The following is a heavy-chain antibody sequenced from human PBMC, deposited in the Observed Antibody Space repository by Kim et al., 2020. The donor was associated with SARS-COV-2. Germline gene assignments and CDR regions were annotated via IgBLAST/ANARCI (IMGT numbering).Heavy chain of an antibody. Sequence: SETLSLTCTVSGGSINNYYWSWIRQPPGKGLEWIGYIYYSGSTNYNPSLKSRVTISVDTSKNQFSLNLSSVTAADTAVYYCARIRLQDYYDSSGYGYDYWGQGTLVTVSS. D-gene: IGHD3-22*01. V-gene: IGHV4-59*01. CDR2: IYYSGST. CDR1: GGSINNYY. CDR3: ARIRLQDYYDSSGYGYDY. J-gene: IGHJ4*02.